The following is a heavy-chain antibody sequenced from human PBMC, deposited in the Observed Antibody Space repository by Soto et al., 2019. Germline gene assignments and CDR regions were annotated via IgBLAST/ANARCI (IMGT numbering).Heavy chain of an antibody. CDR3: ARPEEDYYYYGMDV. CDR1: GGTFSSYA. V-gene: IGHV1-69*13. J-gene: IGHJ6*02. Sequence: SVKVSCKASGGTFSSYATSWVRQAPGQGLEWMGGIIPIFGTANYAQKFQGRVTITADESTSTAYMELSSLRSEDTAVYYCARPEEDYYYYGMDVWRQRTTVTVSS. CDR2: IIPIFGTA.